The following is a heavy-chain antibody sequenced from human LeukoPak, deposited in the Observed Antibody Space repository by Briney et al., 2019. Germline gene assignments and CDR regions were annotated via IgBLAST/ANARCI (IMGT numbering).Heavy chain of an antibody. CDR2: IYYSGST. V-gene: IGHV4-59*08. CDR1: GGSISSSYY. J-gene: IGHJ3*02. CDR3: ARAIYSTDAFDI. Sequence: SETLSLTCTVSGGSISSSYYWSWIRQPPGKRLEWIGYIYYSGSTNYNPSLKSRVTISVDTSKNQFSLKLSSVTAADTAVYYCARAIYSTDAFDIWGQGTMVTVSS. D-gene: IGHD2-15*01.